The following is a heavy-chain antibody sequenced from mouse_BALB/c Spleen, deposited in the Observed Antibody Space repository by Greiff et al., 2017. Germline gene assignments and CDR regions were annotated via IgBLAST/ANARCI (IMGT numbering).Heavy chain of an antibody. Sequence: EVQVVESGGGLVQPGGSRKLSCAASGFTFSSFGMHWVRQAPEKGLEWVAYISSGSSTIYYADTVKGRFTISRDNPKNTLFLQMTSLRSEDTAMYYCARWGEPPMDYWGQGTSVTVSS. CDR2: ISSGSSTI. CDR1: GFTFSSFG. V-gene: IGHV5-17*02. D-gene: IGHD6-1*01. J-gene: IGHJ4*01. CDR3: ARWGEPPMDY.